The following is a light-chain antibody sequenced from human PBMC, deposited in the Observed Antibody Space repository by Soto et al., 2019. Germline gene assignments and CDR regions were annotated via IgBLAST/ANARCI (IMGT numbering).Light chain of an antibody. CDR2: GAS. J-gene: IGKJ2*01. V-gene: IGKV3-20*01. CDR3: QQYGGSPYT. CDR1: QSVRSNY. Sequence: EIVLTQSPGTLSLSPGERATLSCRASQSVRSNYLAWYQRKPGQAPRLLIYGASTRATGIPDRFSGTGSGTDFTLTISRLEPEGFAVYYCQQYGGSPYTFGQGTKLEI.